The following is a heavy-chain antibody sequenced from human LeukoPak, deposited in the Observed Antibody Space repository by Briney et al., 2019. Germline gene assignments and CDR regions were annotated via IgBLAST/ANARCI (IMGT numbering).Heavy chain of an antibody. V-gene: IGHV4-59*08. CDR1: GGSISSYH. Sequence: PSETLSLTCTVSGGSISSYHWSWIRQPPGKGLEWIGYVYYSGSTNYNPSLKSRVTISVDTSKNQFSLKLSSVTAADTAVYYCARREDSSGWCFDYWGQGTLVTVSS. J-gene: IGHJ4*02. CDR3: ARREDSSGWCFDY. D-gene: IGHD6-19*01. CDR2: VYYSGST.